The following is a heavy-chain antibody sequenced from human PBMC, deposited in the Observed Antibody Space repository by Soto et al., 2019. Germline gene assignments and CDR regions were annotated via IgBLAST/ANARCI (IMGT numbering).Heavy chain of an antibody. CDR1: GFTFSSYG. D-gene: IGHD6-25*01. CDR2: ISYDGSNK. CDR3: AKDPTSSGYFDY. Sequence: GGSLRLSCAASGFTFSSYGIHWVRQAPGKGLEWVSLISYDGSNKYYADSVKGRFTISRDNSKNTLYLQMNSLRAEDTAVYYCAKDPTSSGYFDYWGQGTLVTVSS. V-gene: IGHV3-30*18. J-gene: IGHJ4*02.